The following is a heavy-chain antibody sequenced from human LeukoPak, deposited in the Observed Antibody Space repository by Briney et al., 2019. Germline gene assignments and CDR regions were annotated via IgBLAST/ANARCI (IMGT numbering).Heavy chain of an antibody. Sequence: SETLSLTCAVYGGSFSGYYWSWIRQPPGKGLEWIGEINHSGSTNYNPSLKSRVTISVDTSKNQFSLKLSSVTAADTAVYYCARGNAGTMVREKYYYYYYMDVWGKGTTVTISS. CDR2: INHSGST. CDR3: ARGNAGTMVREKYYYYYYMDV. D-gene: IGHD3-10*01. CDR1: GGSFSGYY. V-gene: IGHV4-34*01. J-gene: IGHJ6*03.